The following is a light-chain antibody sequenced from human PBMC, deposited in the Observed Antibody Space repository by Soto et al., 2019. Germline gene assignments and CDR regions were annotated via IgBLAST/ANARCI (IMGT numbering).Light chain of an antibody. CDR3: QQYASSPGA. J-gene: IGKJ1*01. V-gene: IGKV3-20*01. CDR1: QSVSSNY. CDR2: GAS. Sequence: EIVLTPSPGTLSLSPVERATLSCRASQSVSSNYVTWYQQKPGQAPRLLIYGASSRATGIPDRFSGSGSGTDFTLTISRLEPEDFAVYYCQQYASSPGAFGQGTKVDIK.